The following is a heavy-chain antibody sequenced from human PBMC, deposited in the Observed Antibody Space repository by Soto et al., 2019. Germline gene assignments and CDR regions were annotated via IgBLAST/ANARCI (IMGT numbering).Heavy chain of an antibody. CDR1: GGTFRSYA. CDR3: ARSQGSSTSLEIYYYYYYGMDV. D-gene: IGHD2-2*01. Sequence: QVQLVQSGAEVKKPGSSVKVSCKASGGTFRSYAISWVRQAPGQGLEWMGGIIPISDTTPYAQKFQGRVTITSDESTSTAYVELSSLRSEYAAVYYCARSQGSSTSLEIYYYYYYGMDVWGQGTTVTVSS. CDR2: IIPISDTT. V-gene: IGHV1-69*01. J-gene: IGHJ6*01.